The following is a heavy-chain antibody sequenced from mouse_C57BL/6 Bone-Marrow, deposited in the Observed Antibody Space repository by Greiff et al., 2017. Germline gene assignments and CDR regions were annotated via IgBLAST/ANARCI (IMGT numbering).Heavy chain of an antibody. D-gene: IGHD3-1*01. Sequence: EVQLVESGGGLVQPGESPKLSCESNEYEFPSHDMSWVRKTPEKRLELVAAINSDGGSTYYPDTMERRFIISRDNTKKTLYLQMSSLRSEDTALYYCASTARATAWFAYWGQGTLVTVSA. CDR1: EYEFPSHD. CDR3: ASTARATAWFAY. CDR2: INSDGGST. V-gene: IGHV5-2*01. J-gene: IGHJ3*01.